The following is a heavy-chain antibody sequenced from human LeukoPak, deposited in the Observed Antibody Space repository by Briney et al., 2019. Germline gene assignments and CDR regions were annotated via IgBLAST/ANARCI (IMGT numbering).Heavy chain of an antibody. CDR1: GVSISSSTYY. D-gene: IGHD3-22*01. V-gene: IGHV4-39*07. J-gene: IGHJ5*02. CDR3: ARRLHYYDSSGYHNWFDP. Sequence: NPSETLSLTCHVSGVSISSSTYYWAWIRQPPGKGLEWIGSIYYRGGTYINPSLKSRVTISVDTSKNQFSLKLSSVTAADTAVYYCARRLHYYDSSGYHNWFDPWGQGTLVTVSS. CDR2: IYYRGGT.